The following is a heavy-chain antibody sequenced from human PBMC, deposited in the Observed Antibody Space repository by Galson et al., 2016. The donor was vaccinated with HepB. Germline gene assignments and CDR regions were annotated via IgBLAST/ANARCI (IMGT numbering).Heavy chain of an antibody. J-gene: IGHJ4*02. V-gene: IGHV3-23*01. CDR1: GFTFNSYA. CDR2: ISGSGGIS. D-gene: IGHD2-2*01. Sequence: SLRLSCAASGFTFNSYAMNWVRQAAGKGLEWVSLISGSGGISNYADSVKGRFTISRDNSENTVYLQMNSLRAEDTAVYYCAKDTNPGGYAPHDWGQGTLVSVSS. CDR3: AKDTNPGGYAPHD.